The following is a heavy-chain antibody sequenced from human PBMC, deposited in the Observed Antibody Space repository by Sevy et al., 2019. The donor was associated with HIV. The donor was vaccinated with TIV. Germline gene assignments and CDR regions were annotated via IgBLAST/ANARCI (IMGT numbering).Heavy chain of an antibody. CDR3: ARNFDY. J-gene: IGHJ4*02. CDR2: VHYSGRT. Sequence: SETLSLTCTVSGGSISSGNYLWSWIRQTPGKGLEWIGTVHYSGRTYYNPSLKSRVTISEDTSKNHFSLNLNSVTAADTAVYFCARNFDYWGQGTLVTVSS. V-gene: IGHV4-39*01. CDR1: GGSISSGNYL.